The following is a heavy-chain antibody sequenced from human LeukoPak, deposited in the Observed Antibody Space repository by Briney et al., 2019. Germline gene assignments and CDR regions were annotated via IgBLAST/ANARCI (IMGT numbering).Heavy chain of an antibody. CDR2: IYHSGST. D-gene: IGHD3-22*01. V-gene: IGHV4-38-2*01. Sequence: KTSETLSLTCAVSGYSISSGYYWGWLGPPPGKGLEWIESIYHSGSTYYTPSHKSRVTTSVDTSKNQFSLKLSSVTAADTAVYYCASSLRYYDSSGYYYFDYWGQGTLVTVSS. CDR1: GYSISSGYY. CDR3: ASSLRYYDSSGYYYFDY. J-gene: IGHJ4*02.